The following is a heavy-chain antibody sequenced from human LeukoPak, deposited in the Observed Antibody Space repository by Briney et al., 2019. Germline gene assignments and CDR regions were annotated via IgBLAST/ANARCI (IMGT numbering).Heavy chain of an antibody. CDR3: AGDRGTVGYSDGIDY. J-gene: IGHJ4*02. D-gene: IGHD5-18*01. CDR1: GGTFSSYA. Sequence: SVKVSCKASGGTFSSYALSWVRQAPGQGLEWMGRIIPFLDVTNYAQKFQGRVTITADKSTTTAYMDLSSLRSDDTAVYYCAGDRGTVGYSDGIDYWGQGTLVTVSS. V-gene: IGHV1-69*04. CDR2: IIPFLDVT.